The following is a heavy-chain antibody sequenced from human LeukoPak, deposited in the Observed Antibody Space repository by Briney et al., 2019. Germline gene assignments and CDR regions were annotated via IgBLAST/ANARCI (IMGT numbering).Heavy chain of an antibody. CDR3: AGGDISTGENWFDP. D-gene: IGHD3-9*01. CDR2: IYYSGST. J-gene: IGHJ5*02. CDR1: GGSISSYY. Sequence: SETLSLTCTVSGGSISSYYWSWIRQPPGKGLEWIGYIYYSGSTNYNPSLKSRVTISVDTSKNQFSLKLSSVTAADTAVYYCAGGDISTGENWFDPWGQGTLVTVSS. V-gene: IGHV4-59*01.